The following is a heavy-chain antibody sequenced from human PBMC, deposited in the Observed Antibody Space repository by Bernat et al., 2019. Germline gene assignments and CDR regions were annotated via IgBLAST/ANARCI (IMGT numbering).Heavy chain of an antibody. CDR1: GFTFTSYW. J-gene: IGHJ4*02. CDR3: ARVFLDTDRWNDIDS. Sequence: EVQLVESGGGLVQPGGSLRLSCAASGFTFTSYWMGWVRQAPGVGLEWVANIQGDGSGKYYVDSVKGRFTISRDNAKNSLYLQMNGLRVEDTAVYYCARVFLDTDRWNDIDSWGQGALVTVSS. CDR2: IQGDGSGK. D-gene: IGHD3/OR15-3a*01. V-gene: IGHV3-7*03.